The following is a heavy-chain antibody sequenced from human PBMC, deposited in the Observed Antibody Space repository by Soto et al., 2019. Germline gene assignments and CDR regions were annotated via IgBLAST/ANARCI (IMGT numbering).Heavy chain of an antibody. J-gene: IGHJ4*02. CDR1: GGTFSSYA. V-gene: IGHV1-69*13. Sequence: GASVKVSCKASGGTFSSYAISWVRQAPGQGLEWMGGIIPIFGTANYAQKFQGRVTITADESTSTAYMELSSLRSEDTAVYYCASLQWLGAGVPYYFDYWGQGTLVTVSS. CDR2: IIPIFGTA. D-gene: IGHD6-19*01. CDR3: ASLQWLGAGVPYYFDY.